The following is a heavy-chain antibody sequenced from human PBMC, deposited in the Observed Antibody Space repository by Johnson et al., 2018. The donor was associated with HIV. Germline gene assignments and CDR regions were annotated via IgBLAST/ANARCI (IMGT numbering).Heavy chain of an antibody. CDR1: GFTFSSYA. CDR2: ISGSGGST. V-gene: IGHV3-23*04. D-gene: IGHD2-15*01. CDR3: AREAYCSGGSCYDAFDI. Sequence: VQLVESGGGLVQPGESLRLSCAASGFTFSSYAMSWVRQAPGKGLEWVSAISGSGGSTYYADSVKGRFTISRDNSKNTLYLQMNSLRAEDTAVYYCAREAYCSGGSCYDAFDIWGQGTVVTVSS. J-gene: IGHJ3*02.